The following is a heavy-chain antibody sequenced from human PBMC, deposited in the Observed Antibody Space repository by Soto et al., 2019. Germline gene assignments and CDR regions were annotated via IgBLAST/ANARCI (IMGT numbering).Heavy chain of an antibody. V-gene: IGHV3-30-3*01. CDR1: GSTFSNYA. Sequence: SLRLSCVASGSTFSNYAMHWVRQAPGKGLEWVAVISYDGSNKYYADSVKGRSTISRDNSKNTLYLQMNSLRPEDTAVYYCARLSTTVTTSINYFYYFGMDVWGQGTTVTVSS. D-gene: IGHD4-17*01. J-gene: IGHJ6*02. CDR2: ISYDGSNK. CDR3: ARLSTTVTTSINYFYYFGMDV.